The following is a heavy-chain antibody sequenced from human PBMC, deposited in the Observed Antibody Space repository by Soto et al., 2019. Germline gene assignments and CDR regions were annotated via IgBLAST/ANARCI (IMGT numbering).Heavy chain of an antibody. J-gene: IGHJ4*02. CDR2: IYYSGST. V-gene: IGHV4-59*01. Sequence: QVQLQESGPGLVKPSETLSLTFTVSGGSISGYYWSWIRHPPGKGLEWFGFIYYSGSTNYNPSLRSRVTISVDTSKSYFSLKPSAVAAADTAVYSCARRYGRACYYWGQGTPVTGSS. CDR3: ARRYGRACYY. CDR1: GGSISGYY. D-gene: IGHD1-20*01.